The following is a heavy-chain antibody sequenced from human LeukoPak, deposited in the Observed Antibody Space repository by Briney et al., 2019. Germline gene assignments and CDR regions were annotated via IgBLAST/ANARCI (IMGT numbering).Heavy chain of an antibody. J-gene: IGHJ4*02. V-gene: IGHV3-30*02. CDR3: AKEGLHYYDSSGTLDY. D-gene: IGHD3-22*01. CDR2: IRYDGSNK. Sequence: PGGSLRLSCAASGFTFSSYGMHWVRQAPGKGLEWVAFIRYDGSNKYYADSVKGRFTISRDNSKNTLYLQMNSLRAEDTAVYYCAKEGLHYYDSSGTLDYWGQGTLVTVSS. CDR1: GFTFSSYG.